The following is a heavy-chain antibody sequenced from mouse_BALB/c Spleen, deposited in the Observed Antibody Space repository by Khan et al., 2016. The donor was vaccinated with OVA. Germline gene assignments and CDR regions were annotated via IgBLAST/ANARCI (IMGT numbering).Heavy chain of an antibody. J-gene: IGHJ4*01. D-gene: IGHD2-4*01. V-gene: IGHV1S56*01. CDR1: GYTFTAYD. CDR2: IYPGDGST. CDR3: AREGLRGVAIDY. Sequence: QVRLQQSGPELVKPGALVKISCKASGYTFTAYDINWVQQRPGQGLGWIGWIYPGDGSTKYNENFKGKATLTADESSNTAYMQLSSLTSENSAVYFCAREGLRGVAIDYWGQGTSVSVSP.